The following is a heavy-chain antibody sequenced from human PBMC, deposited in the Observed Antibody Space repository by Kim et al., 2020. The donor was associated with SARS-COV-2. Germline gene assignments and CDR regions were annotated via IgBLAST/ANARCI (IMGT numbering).Heavy chain of an antibody. D-gene: IGHD3-3*01. J-gene: IGHJ6*03. CDR3: ARGVFGVVSIPYYFYYMDV. V-gene: IGHV4-61*08. CDR1: GGSVSSVDYS. CDR2: IYNSGST. Sequence: SETLSLTCTVSGGSVSSVDYSWSWLRQPPGKGLEWIGYIYNSGSTKYNPSLKSRVTISVDTSMNQFSLRLTSVTAADTAVYYCARGVFGVVSIPYYFYYMDVWGKGTPVTVSS.